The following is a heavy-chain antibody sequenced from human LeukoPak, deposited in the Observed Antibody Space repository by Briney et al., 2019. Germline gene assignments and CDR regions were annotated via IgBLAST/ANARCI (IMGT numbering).Heavy chain of an antibody. CDR1: GGSFSGYY. J-gene: IGHJ4*02. V-gene: IGHV4-34*01. Sequence: SETLSLTCAVYGGSFSGYYWSWIRQPPGKGLEWIGEINHSGSTNYNPSLKSRVTISVDTSKNQFSLKLSSVTAADTAVYYCARRRHYGSGSYYKLSGFDYWGQGTLVTVSS. CDR2: INHSGST. D-gene: IGHD3-10*01. CDR3: ARRRHYGSGSYYKLSGFDY.